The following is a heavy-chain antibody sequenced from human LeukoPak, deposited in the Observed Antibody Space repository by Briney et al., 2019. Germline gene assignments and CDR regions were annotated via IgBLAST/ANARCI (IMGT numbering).Heavy chain of an antibody. CDR3: ARDRGLARRAGFDY. D-gene: IGHD3-10*01. J-gene: IGHJ4*02. CDR1: GFTISTYS. Sequence: HTGGSLRLSCAASGFTISTYSMNWVRQAPGKGLEWVSYISSSSSTIYYADSVKGRFTISRDNAKNSLYLQMNSLRDEDTAVYYCARDRGLARRAGFDYWGQGTLVTVSS. V-gene: IGHV3-48*02. CDR2: ISSSSSTI.